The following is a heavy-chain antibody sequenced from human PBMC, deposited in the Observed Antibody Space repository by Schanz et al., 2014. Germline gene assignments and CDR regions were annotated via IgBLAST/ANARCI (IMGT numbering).Heavy chain of an antibody. D-gene: IGHD3-9*01. V-gene: IGHV1-18*01. CDR2: ISVYHGHT. J-gene: IGHJ3*01. CDR1: GYSFTTYG. CDR3: ARETTIITGGAFDV. Sequence: QVQLVQSAPEVKKPGASVKVSCKASGYSFTTYGLNWVRQAPGQGLEWMGWISVYHGHTNYAEKVHGRVTMTTDTSTSTVYMELRGLRSDDTAVYYCARETTIITGGAFDVWGQGTMVTVSS.